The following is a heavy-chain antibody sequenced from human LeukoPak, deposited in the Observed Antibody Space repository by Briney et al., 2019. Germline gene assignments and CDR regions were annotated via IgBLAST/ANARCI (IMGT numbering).Heavy chain of an antibody. V-gene: IGHV4-39*01. Sequence: SETLSLTCTVSGGSISSSSYSWGWLRQPPGKGLEWIVSIYYSGSTYYNPSLKSRVTISVDTSKNQFSLKLNSVTAADTAVYYCARSKKMATKHRVSPAFDYWGQGTLVTVSS. D-gene: IGHD5-24*01. CDR1: GGSISSSSYS. CDR2: IYYSGST. CDR3: ARSKKMATKHRVSPAFDY. J-gene: IGHJ4*02.